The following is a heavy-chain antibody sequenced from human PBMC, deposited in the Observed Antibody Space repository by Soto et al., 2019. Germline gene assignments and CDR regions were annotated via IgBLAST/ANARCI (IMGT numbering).Heavy chain of an antibody. CDR3: ARFLGYCSSTSCYYYYGMDV. D-gene: IGHD2-2*01. J-gene: IGHJ6*02. Sequence: GSLRLSCAASGFTFSDYYMSWIRQAPGKGLEWVSYISSSSSYTNYADSVKGRFTISRDNAKNSLYLQMNSLRAEDTAVYYCARFLGYCSSTSCYYYYGMDVWGQGTTVTVSS. V-gene: IGHV3-11*06. CDR2: ISSSSSYT. CDR1: GFTFSDYY.